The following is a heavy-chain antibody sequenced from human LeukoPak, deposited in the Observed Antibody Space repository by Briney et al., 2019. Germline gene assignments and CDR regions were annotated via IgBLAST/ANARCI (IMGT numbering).Heavy chain of an antibody. V-gene: IGHV3-53*05. D-gene: IGHD6-13*01. CDR3: ASPSPGGAAAGLFDY. CDR2: LYSGGTT. CDR1: GFTFRSYE. J-gene: IGHJ4*02. Sequence: PGGSLRLSCAASGFTFRSYEMNWVRQAPGKGLEWVSVLYSGGTTFYADSVKGRFTISRDNSKNTLYLQMNSLRGDDTAIYYCASPSPGGAAAGLFDYWGQGTLVTVSS.